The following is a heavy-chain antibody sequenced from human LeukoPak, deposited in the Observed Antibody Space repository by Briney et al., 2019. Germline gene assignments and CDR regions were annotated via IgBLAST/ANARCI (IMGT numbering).Heavy chain of an antibody. Sequence: ASVKVSCKASGYTFTSYYMRWVRQAPGQGLEWMGIINPSGGSTSYAQKFQGRVTMTRDTSTSTVYMELSSLRSEDTAVYYCARESSSSSWNYYYYMDVWGKGTTVTVSS. D-gene: IGHD6-6*01. CDR1: GYTFTSYY. CDR3: ARESSSSSWNYYYYMDV. V-gene: IGHV1-46*01. J-gene: IGHJ6*03. CDR2: INPSGGST.